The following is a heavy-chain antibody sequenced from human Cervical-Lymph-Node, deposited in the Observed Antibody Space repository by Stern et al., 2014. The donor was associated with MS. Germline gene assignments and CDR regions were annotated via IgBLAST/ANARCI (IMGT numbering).Heavy chain of an antibody. V-gene: IGHV4-59*01. CDR1: GGSINNYY. Sequence: QVQLVESGPGLVKPSETLSLTCTVSGGSINNYYWSWIRQPPGQGLEWIAHILYSGSAHYNPSLKSRVTVSVDTAKNQFSLKVTSVTAADTAAYYCARGGTGIAPRGKVHDYWGQGILVTVSS. J-gene: IGHJ4*02. CDR3: ARGGTGIAPRGKVHDY. CDR2: ILYSGSA. D-gene: IGHD6-6*01.